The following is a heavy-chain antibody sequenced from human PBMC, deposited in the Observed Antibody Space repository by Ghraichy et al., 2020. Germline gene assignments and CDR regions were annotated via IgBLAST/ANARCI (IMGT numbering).Heavy chain of an antibody. V-gene: IGHV4-31*03. CDR2: IYYSGST. CDR3: ARARRGELSFLFDY. CDR1: GGSISSGGYY. Sequence: SETLSLTCTVSGGSISSGGYYWSWIRQHPGKGLEWIGYIYYSGSTYYNPSLKSRVTISVDTSKNQFSLKLSSVTAADTAVYYCARARRGELSFLFDYWGQGTLVTVSS. D-gene: IGHD3-16*02. J-gene: IGHJ4*02.